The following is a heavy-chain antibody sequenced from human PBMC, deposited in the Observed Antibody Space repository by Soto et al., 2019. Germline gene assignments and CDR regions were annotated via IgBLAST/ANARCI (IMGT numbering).Heavy chain of an antibody. CDR1: GFTFSSYA. V-gene: IGHV3-23*01. D-gene: IGHD3-3*01. CDR3: AKGGLRFLEWLVPFDY. CDR2: ISGSGGST. Sequence: PVGSLRLSCAASGFTFSSYAMSWVRQAPGKGLEWVSAISGSGGSTYYADSVKGRFTISRDNSKNTLYLQMNSLRAEDTAVYYCAKGGLRFLEWLVPFDYWGQGTLVTVSS. J-gene: IGHJ4*02.